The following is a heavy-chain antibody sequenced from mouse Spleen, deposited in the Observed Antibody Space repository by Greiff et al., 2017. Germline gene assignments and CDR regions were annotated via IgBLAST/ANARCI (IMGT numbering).Heavy chain of an antibody. CDR1: GFTFSDYG. CDR2: ISSGSSTI. Sequence: VQLKESGGGLVKPGGSLKLFCAASGFTFSDYGMHWVRQAPEKGLEWVAYISSGSSTIYYADTVKGRFTISRDNAKNTLFLQMTSLRSEDTAMYYCARPILRSSWFAYWGQGTLVTVSA. D-gene: IGHD1-1*01. V-gene: IGHV5-17*01. J-gene: IGHJ3*01. CDR3: ARPILRSSWFAY.